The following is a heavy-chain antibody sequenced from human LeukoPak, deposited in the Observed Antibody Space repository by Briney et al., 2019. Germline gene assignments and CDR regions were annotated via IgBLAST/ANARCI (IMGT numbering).Heavy chain of an antibody. V-gene: IGHV4-59*01. Sequence: SETLSLTCTVSGGSISSYYWSWIRQPPGKGLEWIGYIYYSGSTNYNPSLKSRVTISVDTSKNQFSLKLSSVTAADTAVYYCARSIAAAPFDIWGQGTMVTVSS. J-gene: IGHJ3*02. CDR1: GGSISSYY. D-gene: IGHD6-13*01. CDR3: ARSIAAAPFDI. CDR2: IYYSGST.